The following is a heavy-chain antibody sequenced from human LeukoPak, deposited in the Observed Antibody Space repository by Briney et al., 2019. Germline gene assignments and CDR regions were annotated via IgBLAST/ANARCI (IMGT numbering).Heavy chain of an antibody. CDR3: ARRAVAGTGGDDY. Sequence: PGGSLRLSCAASGFTFSSYSMNWVRQAPGKGLEWVSSISSSSSYIYYADSVEGRFTISRDNAKNSLYLQMNSLRAEDTAVYYCARRAVAGTGGDDYWGQGTLVTVSS. CDR2: ISSSSSYI. D-gene: IGHD6-19*01. V-gene: IGHV3-21*01. J-gene: IGHJ4*02. CDR1: GFTFSSYS.